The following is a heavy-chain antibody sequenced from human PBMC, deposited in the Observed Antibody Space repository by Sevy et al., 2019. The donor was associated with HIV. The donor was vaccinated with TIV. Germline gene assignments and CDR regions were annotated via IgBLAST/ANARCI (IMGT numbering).Heavy chain of an antibody. CDR2: IRSKAYGGTT. D-gene: IGHD3-10*01. J-gene: IGHJ6*02. V-gene: IGHV3-49*03. Sequence: GGSLRLSCTASGFTFGDYAMSWFRQAPGKGLEWVGFIRSKAYGGTTEYAASVKGRFTISRDDSKSIAYLQMNSLKTEDTAVYYCTRGQYGSGSYYNDNDYYGMDVRGQGTTVTVSS. CDR3: TRGQYGSGSYYNDNDYYGMDV. CDR1: GFTFGDYA.